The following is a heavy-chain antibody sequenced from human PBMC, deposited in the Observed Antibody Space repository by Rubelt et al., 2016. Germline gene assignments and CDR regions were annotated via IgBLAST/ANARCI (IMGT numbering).Heavy chain of an antibody. CDR2: INHYGNH. CDR3: ATPSRSGSPRGYYYGMDV. V-gene: IGHV4-34*01. CDR1: GGSFSGYY. D-gene: IGHD2-15*01. J-gene: IGHJ6*02. Sequence: QVQLQPWGAGLFKPSETLSLTFAVYGGSFSGYYWSWIRQPPGKGLEWIGEINHYGNHNHNPPLKSRVTISVDTSKNQLSRKLSSVTAADTAVYYCATPSRSGSPRGYYYGMDVWGQGTTVTVSS.